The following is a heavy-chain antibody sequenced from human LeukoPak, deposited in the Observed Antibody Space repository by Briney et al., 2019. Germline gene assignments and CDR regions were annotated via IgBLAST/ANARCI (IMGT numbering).Heavy chain of an antibody. D-gene: IGHD5-12*01. CDR1: GGSFSSSSYC. V-gene: IGHV4-39*07. CDR3: ARRVATTWNFDY. CDR2: IYYSGST. Sequence: SETLSLTCTVSGGSFSSSSYCWGWIRQPPGKGLEWIGSIYYSGSTYYNPSLKSRVTISVDTSKNQFSLKLSSVTAADTAVYYCARRVATTWNFDYWGQGTLVTVSS. J-gene: IGHJ4*02.